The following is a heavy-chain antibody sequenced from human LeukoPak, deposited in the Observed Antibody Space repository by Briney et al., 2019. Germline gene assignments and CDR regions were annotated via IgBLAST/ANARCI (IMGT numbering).Heavy chain of an antibody. V-gene: IGHV4-38-2*02. J-gene: IGHJ4*02. CDR3: ASIRTARVLMPYYYFDY. Sequence: PSETLSLTCTVSGYSISSGYYWGWIRQPPGKGLEWIGSIYYSGSTYYNPSLKSRVTISVDTSKNQFSLKLSSVTAADTAVYYCASIRTARVLMPYYYFDYWGQGTLVTVSS. CDR2: IYYSGST. D-gene: IGHD2-8*01. CDR1: GYSISSGYY.